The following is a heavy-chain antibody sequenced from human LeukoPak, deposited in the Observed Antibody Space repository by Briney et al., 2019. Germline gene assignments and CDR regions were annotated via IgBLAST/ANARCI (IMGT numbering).Heavy chain of an antibody. CDR1: GFTFDDYG. J-gene: IGHJ6*02. D-gene: IGHD5-18*01. Sequence: GGSLRLSCAASGFTFDDYGMSWVRHAPGKGLEWVAVISYDGSNKYYADSVKGRFTISRDNSKNTLYLQMNSLRAEDTAVYYCAKEQTAMVRGYYYGMDVWGQGTTVTVSS. V-gene: IGHV3-30*18. CDR2: ISYDGSNK. CDR3: AKEQTAMVRGYYYGMDV.